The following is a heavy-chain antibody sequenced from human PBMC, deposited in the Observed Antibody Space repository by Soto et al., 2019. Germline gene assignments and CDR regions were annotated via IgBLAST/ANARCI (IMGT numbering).Heavy chain of an antibody. CDR1: GCTFSSYA. Sequence: AVKVSCKASGCTFSSYAISWVRQAPGQGLEWMGGIIPIFGTANYAQKFQGRVTITADESTSTAYMELSSLRSEDTAVYYCAREIAARLIGWFDPWGQGTLVTVSS. J-gene: IGHJ5*02. D-gene: IGHD6-6*01. V-gene: IGHV1-69*13. CDR3: AREIAARLIGWFDP. CDR2: IIPIFGTA.